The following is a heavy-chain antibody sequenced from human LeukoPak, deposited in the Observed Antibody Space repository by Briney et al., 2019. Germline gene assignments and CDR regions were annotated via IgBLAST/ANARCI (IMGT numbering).Heavy chain of an antibody. J-gene: IGHJ5*01. CDR3: TRAGYSSGFDS. Sequence: GGSLRLSCAASGFTFSSNAMSWVRQAPGKGLEWVSAISGSGGSTYYADSVKGRFTISRDNSKSTLNLQMNSLIAEDTAVYFCTRAGYSSGFDSWGQGTLVTVSS. CDR1: GFTFSSNA. V-gene: IGHV3-23*01. CDR2: ISGSGGST. D-gene: IGHD6-19*01.